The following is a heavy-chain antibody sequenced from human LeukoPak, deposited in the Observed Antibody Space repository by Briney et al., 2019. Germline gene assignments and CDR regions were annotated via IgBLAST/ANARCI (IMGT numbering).Heavy chain of an antibody. D-gene: IGHD6-13*01. CDR2: INPNSGGT. CDR3: ARGIAAAGTFLI. CDR1: GYTFTGYY. J-gene: IGHJ4*02. Sequence: ASVKVSCKASGYTFTGYYMHWVRQAPGQGLEWMGWINPNSGGTNYAQKFQGRVTMTRDTSISTAYMELSRLRSDDTAVYYCARGIAAAGTFLIWGQETLVTVSS. V-gene: IGHV1-2*02.